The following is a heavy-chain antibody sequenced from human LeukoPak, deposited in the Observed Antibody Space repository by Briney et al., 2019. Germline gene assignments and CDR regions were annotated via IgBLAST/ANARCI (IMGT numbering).Heavy chain of an antibody. Sequence: ASVKVSCRASGYTFTSYPMYWVRRAPGQRLEWMGWINAGSGNTKYSQKFQGRVTMTRDTSTSTVYMELSSLRSEDTAVYYCARALEPLGGSYYARGYWGQGTLVTVSS. J-gene: IGHJ4*02. CDR3: ARALEPLGGSYYARGY. V-gene: IGHV1-3*01. D-gene: IGHD1-26*01. CDR2: INAGSGNT. CDR1: GYTFTSYP.